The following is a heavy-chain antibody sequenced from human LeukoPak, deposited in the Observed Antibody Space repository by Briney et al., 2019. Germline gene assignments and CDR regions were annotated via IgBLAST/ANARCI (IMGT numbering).Heavy chain of an antibody. V-gene: IGHV3-23*01. D-gene: IGHD3-10*01. CDR1: GFTFSSYA. CDR2: ISGSGGST. CDR3: ARGTPHYSGSGSYYISHFDP. Sequence: GGSLRLSCAASGFTFSSYAMSWVRQAPGKGLEWVSAISGSGGSTYYADSVKGRFTISRDNAKNSLYLQMNSLRAEDTAVYYCARGTPHYSGSGSYYISHFDPWGQGTLVTVSS. J-gene: IGHJ5*02.